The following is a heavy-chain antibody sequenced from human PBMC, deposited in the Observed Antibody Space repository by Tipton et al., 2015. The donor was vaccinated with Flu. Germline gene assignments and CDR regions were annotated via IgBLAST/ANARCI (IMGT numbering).Heavy chain of an antibody. Sequence: TLSLTCTVSGGSISRGSYYYNWIRQPAGKGLEWIGRIYTNANTNYKPSLKSRVTISVDTSKNQFSLKLSSVTAADTAVYYCARVAHNWNYSIDYWGQGTLVTVSS. CDR2: IYTNANT. CDR3: ARVAHNWNYSIDY. CDR1: GGSISRGSYY. J-gene: IGHJ4*02. V-gene: IGHV4-61*02. D-gene: IGHD1-7*01.